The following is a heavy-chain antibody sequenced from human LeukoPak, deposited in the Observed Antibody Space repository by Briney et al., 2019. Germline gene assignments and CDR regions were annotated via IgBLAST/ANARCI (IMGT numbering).Heavy chain of an antibody. J-gene: IGHJ4*02. Sequence: SETLSLTCTVSGGSISSSSYYWGWIRQPPGKGLEWIGSIYYSGSTYYNPSLKGRVTISVDTSKNQFSLKLSSVTAADTAVYYCDTMVRGVIRWGQGTLVTVSS. CDR1: GGSISSSSYY. CDR2: IYYSGST. V-gene: IGHV4-39*01. CDR3: DTMVRGVIR. D-gene: IGHD3-10*01.